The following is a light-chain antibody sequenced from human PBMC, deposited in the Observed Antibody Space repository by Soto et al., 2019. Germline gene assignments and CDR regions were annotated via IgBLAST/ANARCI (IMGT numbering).Light chain of an antibody. CDR3: HQSSSTPLT. J-gene: IGKJ4*01. V-gene: IGKV1-39*01. Sequence: DVPMTQSPSSLSASVGDSVTITCRASQTVFNHLSWFQQRPGKGPKLLIYDSSSLRAGVPSRFSGSGYGTDFTLTISTVQPEDSAIYFCHQSSSTPLTFGGGTRVEVK. CDR1: QTVFNH. CDR2: DSS.